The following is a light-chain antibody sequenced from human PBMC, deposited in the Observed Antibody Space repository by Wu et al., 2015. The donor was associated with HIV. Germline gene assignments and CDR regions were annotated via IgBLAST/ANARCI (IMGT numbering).Light chain of an antibody. CDR2: NAS. CDR1: QNIRSN. V-gene: IGKV3-15*01. CDR3: QQYDDWPPPT. J-gene: IGKJ4*01. Sequence: EIVMTQSPATLSVSPGETVTLSCRASQNIRSNLAWFQQRPGQAPRLIIDNASRRDTGIPARFSGRGSGTEFTLTIISLQSEDFAIYYCQQYDDWPPPTFGGGTRVEI.